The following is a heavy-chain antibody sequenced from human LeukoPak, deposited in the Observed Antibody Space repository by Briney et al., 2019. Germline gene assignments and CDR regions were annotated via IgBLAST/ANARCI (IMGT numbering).Heavy chain of an antibody. J-gene: IGHJ6*02. Sequence: SETLSLTCTVSGGSISSSSYYWAWIRQPPGKGLEWLGYVYYSGSTSYNPSLKSRVTISVDTSSNHFSLKLGSVTAADTAVYYCSRLGFWSASEDYYYHAMDVWGHGTTVTVSS. D-gene: IGHD3-3*01. V-gene: IGHV4-61*05. CDR1: GGSISSSSYY. CDR2: VYYSGST. CDR3: SRLGFWSASEDYYYHAMDV.